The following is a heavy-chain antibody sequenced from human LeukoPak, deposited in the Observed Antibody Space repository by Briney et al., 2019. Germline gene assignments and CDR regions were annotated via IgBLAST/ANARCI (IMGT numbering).Heavy chain of an antibody. Sequence: ASVKVSCKASGYTFTSYAMNWVRQAPGQGLEWMGWINTNTGNPTYAQGFTGRFVFSLDTSVSTAYLQISSLKAEDTAVYYCARDPDSSGLRNAFDIWGQGTMVTVSS. J-gene: IGHJ3*02. CDR2: INTNTGNP. CDR3: ARDPDSSGLRNAFDI. V-gene: IGHV7-4-1*02. CDR1: GYTFTSYA. D-gene: IGHD3-22*01.